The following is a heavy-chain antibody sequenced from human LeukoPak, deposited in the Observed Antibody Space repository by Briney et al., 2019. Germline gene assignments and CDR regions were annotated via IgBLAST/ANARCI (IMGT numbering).Heavy chain of an antibody. CDR2: ISYDGSNK. Sequence: GGSLRLSCAASGFTFSSYAMHWVRQAPGKGLEWVAVISYDGSNKYYADSVKGRFTISRDNSKNTLYLQMNSLRAEDTAVYYCARSWYKNRAFDIWGQGTMVTVSS. V-gene: IGHV3-30-3*01. CDR1: GFTFSSYA. J-gene: IGHJ3*02. CDR3: ARSWYKNRAFDI. D-gene: IGHD6-13*01.